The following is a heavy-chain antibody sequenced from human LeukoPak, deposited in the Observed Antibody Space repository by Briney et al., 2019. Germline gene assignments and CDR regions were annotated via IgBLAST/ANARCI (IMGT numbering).Heavy chain of an antibody. V-gene: IGHV4-34*01. CDR1: GFTVSSNY. CDR3: ARGNSSSSAFDY. D-gene: IGHD6-6*01. Sequence: PGGSLRLSCAASGFTVSSNYMSWIRQPPGKGLEWIGEINHSGSTNYNPSLKSRVTISVDTSKNQFSLKLSSVTAADTAVYYCARGNSSSSAFDYWGQGTLVTVSS. CDR2: INHSGST. J-gene: IGHJ4*02.